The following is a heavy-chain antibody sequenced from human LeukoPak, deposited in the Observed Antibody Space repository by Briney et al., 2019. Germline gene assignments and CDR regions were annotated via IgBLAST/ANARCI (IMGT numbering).Heavy chain of an antibody. V-gene: IGHV1-24*01. Sequence: ASVKVSCKVSGYTLTELSMHWVRQAPGKGLEWMGGFDPEDGETIYAQKFQGRVTMTEDTSTDTAYMELSSLRSEDTAVYYCARDPQANWNYAFDIWGQGTMVTVSS. D-gene: IGHD1-7*01. J-gene: IGHJ3*02. CDR2: FDPEDGET. CDR3: ARDPQANWNYAFDI. CDR1: GYTLTELS.